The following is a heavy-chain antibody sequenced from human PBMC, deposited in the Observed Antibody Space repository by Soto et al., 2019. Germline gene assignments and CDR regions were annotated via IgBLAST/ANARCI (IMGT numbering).Heavy chain of an antibody. CDR1: GFTFSSYA. V-gene: IGHV3-30-3*01. D-gene: IGHD3-16*01. J-gene: IGHJ5*02. CDR3: ARDPLMGGST. Sequence: GGSLRLSCAASGFTFSSYAMHWVRQAPGKGLEWVAVISYDGSNKYYADSVKGRFTISRDNSKNTLYLQMNSLRAEDTAVYYCARDPLMGGSTWGQGTLVTVS. CDR2: ISYDGSNK.